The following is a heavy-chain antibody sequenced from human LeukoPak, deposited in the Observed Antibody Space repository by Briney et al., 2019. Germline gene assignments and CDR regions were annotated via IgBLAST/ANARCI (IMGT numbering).Heavy chain of an antibody. J-gene: IGHJ4*02. CDR3: ATYYYDSSGYYYDPHFAY. Sequence: ASVKVSCKASGYTFTGYYMHWVRQAPGQGLEWMGRINPNSGGTNYAQKFQGRVTMTRDTSISTAYMELSRLRSDDTAVYYCATYYYDSSGYYYDPHFAYWRQGTLVTVSS. D-gene: IGHD3-22*01. CDR1: GYTFTGYY. V-gene: IGHV1-2*06. CDR2: INPNSGGT.